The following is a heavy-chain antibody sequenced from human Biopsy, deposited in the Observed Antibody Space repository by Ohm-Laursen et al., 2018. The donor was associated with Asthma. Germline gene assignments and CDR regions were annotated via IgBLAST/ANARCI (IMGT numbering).Heavy chain of an antibody. CDR2: IYSGGTS. CDR3: AKDLYGTAAGGPEYYYYGMDV. D-gene: IGHD1-26*01. J-gene: IGHJ6*02. CDR1: GFTVSRDH. Sequence: SLRLSCAASGFTVSRDHMFWVRQAPGKGLEWVSVIYSGGTSHTADSVRGRFTISRDFSKNTLHLQMHSLRGEDTAVYYCAKDLYGTAAGGPEYYYYGMDVWGLGTTVTVAS. V-gene: IGHV3-53*01.